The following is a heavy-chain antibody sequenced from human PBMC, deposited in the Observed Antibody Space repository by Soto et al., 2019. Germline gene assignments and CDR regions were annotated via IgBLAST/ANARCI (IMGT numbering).Heavy chain of an antibody. D-gene: IGHD3-22*01. CDR2: IIPIFGTA. J-gene: IGHJ5*02. CDR1: GGTFSSYA. Sequence: ASVKVSCKASGGTFSSYAISWVRQAPGQGLEWMGGIIPIFGTANYAQKFQGRVTITADESTSTAYMELSSLRSEDTAVYYCARAPVKYYYDSSGYRNWFDPWGQGTLVTAPQ. V-gene: IGHV1-69*13. CDR3: ARAPVKYYYDSSGYRNWFDP.